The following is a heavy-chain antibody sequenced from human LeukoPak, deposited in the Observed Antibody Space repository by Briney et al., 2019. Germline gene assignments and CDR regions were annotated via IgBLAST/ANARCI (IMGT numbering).Heavy chain of an antibody. CDR3: ARGRRVRGPPGWFDP. CDR2: IYHSGST. D-gene: IGHD3-10*01. CDR1: GGSISSSNW. J-gene: IGHJ5*02. Sequence: PSETLSLTCAVSGGSISSSNWWSWVRQPPGKGLEWIGEIYHSGSTNYNPSLKSRVTISVDTSKNQFSLKLSSVTAADTAVYYCARGRRVRGPPGWFDPWGQGTLVTVSS. V-gene: IGHV4-4*02.